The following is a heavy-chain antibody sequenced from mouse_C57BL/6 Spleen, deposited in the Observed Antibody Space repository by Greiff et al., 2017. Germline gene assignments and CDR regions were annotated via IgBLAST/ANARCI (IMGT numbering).Heavy chain of an antibody. Sequence: QVQLKQPGAELVKPGASVKMSCKASGYTFTSYWITWVKQRPGQGLEWIGDIYPGSGSTNYNEKFKSKATLTVDTSSSTAYMQLISLTSEDSAVYYCARRGYYGSSFFDYWGQGTTLTVSS. CDR2: IYPGSGST. J-gene: IGHJ2*01. CDR1: GYTFTSYW. D-gene: IGHD1-1*01. CDR3: ARRGYYGSSFFDY. V-gene: IGHV1-55*01.